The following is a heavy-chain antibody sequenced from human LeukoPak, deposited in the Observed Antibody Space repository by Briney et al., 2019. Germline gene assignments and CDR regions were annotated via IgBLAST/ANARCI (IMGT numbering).Heavy chain of an antibody. D-gene: IGHD3-22*01. CDR1: GFTFSSCW. CDR3: ATPLDYYDSSGYHQGGD. CDR2: IKEDGSKK. V-gene: IGHV3-7*03. J-gene: IGHJ4*02. Sequence: GGSLRLSCAASGFTFSSCWMTWVRQAPGKGLEWVANIKEDGSKKNYVGSVKGRFTIFRDNAKNSLYLQMNSLRAEDTAVYYCATPLDYYDSSGYHQGGDWGQGTLVTVSS.